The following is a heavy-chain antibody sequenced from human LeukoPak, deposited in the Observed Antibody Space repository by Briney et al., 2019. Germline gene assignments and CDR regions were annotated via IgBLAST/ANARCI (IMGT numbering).Heavy chain of an antibody. CDR1: GFTFGSYW. CDR3: ARELGSYEGGYYGMDV. Sequence: GGSLRLSCAASGFTFGSYWMQWVRQTPEKGLVWVAHINNDGSNTIYADSVKGRFTISRDNAKNSLYLQMNSLRAEDTALYYCARELGSYEGGYYGMDVWGQGTTVTVSS. V-gene: IGHV3-74*01. D-gene: IGHD1-26*01. J-gene: IGHJ6*02. CDR2: INNDGSNT.